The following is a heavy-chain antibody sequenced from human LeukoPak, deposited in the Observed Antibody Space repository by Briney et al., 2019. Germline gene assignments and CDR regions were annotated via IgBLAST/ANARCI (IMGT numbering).Heavy chain of an antibody. CDR1: GGSISSYY. Sequence: PSETLSLTCTVSGGSISSYYWSWIRQPPGKGLEWIGYIYYSGSTNYNPSLKSRVTISVDTSKNQFSLQLNSVTPEDTAVYYCARDRGPAAVPFDYWGQGTLVSVSS. CDR2: IYYSGST. J-gene: IGHJ4*02. CDR3: ARDRGPAAVPFDY. D-gene: IGHD6-13*01. V-gene: IGHV4-59*12.